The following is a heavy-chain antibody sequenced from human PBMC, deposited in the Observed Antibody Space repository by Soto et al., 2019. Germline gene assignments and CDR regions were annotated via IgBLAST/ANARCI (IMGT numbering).Heavy chain of an antibody. J-gene: IGHJ3*02. Sequence: QVQLVQSGAEVKKPGASVKVSCKASGYTFTSYYMHWVRQAPGQGLEWMGIINPSGGSTSYAQKFHGRVTMTRDTSTSTVYMELSSLRSEDTAVYYCAREGYCSSTSCLGAFDIWGQGTMVTVSS. D-gene: IGHD2-2*01. CDR1: GYTFTSYY. CDR3: AREGYCSSTSCLGAFDI. CDR2: INPSGGST. V-gene: IGHV1-46*03.